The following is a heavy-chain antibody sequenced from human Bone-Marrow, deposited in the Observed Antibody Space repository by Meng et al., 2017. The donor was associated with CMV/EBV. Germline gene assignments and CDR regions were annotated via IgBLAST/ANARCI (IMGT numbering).Heavy chain of an antibody. CDR2: IWYNGSNK. V-gene: IGHV3-33*07. D-gene: IGHD1-26*01. Sequence: GGSLRLSCAASGFTFSRFAIYWVRQAPGKGLECVAVIWYNGSNKYYADSVKGRFTISRDNSKNTLYLQMTSLRAEDTAVYYCAKGPSGSYFGGMAVWGQGNTVNVSS. J-gene: IGHJ6*02. CDR3: AKGPSGSYFGGMAV. CDR1: GFTFSRFA.